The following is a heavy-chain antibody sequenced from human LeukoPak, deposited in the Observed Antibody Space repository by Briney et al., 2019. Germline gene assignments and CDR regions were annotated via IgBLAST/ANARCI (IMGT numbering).Heavy chain of an antibody. Sequence: AAVTVSFTGSGGAFNKQIFSWVRQAPGQGGEGMGRIIPIIYQARSAQQFQGSLTITADKSTNTAYMELSGLRSEDTAMYYCARSPAGTYYFDSWLPGTLVIVSS. CDR3: ARSPAGTYYFDS. D-gene: IGHD3-10*01. CDR1: GGAFNKQI. CDR2: IIPIIYQA. V-gene: IGHV1-69*02. J-gene: IGHJ4*02.